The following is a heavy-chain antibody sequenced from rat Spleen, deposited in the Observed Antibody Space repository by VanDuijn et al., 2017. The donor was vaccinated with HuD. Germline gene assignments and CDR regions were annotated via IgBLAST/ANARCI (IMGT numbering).Heavy chain of an antibody. V-gene: IGHV5-25*01. D-gene: IGHD4-3*01. CDR1: GLSFSNYD. Sequence: EVQLVESGGGLVQPGRSMKLSCAASGLSFSNYDMAWVRQAPTKGLEWVASISSGGGGIYYRDSVKGRFTISRDNAKSTLYLQMDSLRSEDTATYYCARPRHNSGYAWFAYWGQGTLVTVSS. CDR2: ISSGGGGI. CDR3: ARPRHNSGYAWFAY. J-gene: IGHJ3*01.